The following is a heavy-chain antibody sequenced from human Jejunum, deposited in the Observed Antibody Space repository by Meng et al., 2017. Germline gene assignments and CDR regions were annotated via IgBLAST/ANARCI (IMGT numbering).Heavy chain of an antibody. V-gene: IGHV3-23*04. CDR2: ISGSAVTT. J-gene: IGHJ4*02. CDR3: AKNVVCTRCYADY. D-gene: IGHD2-2*01. CDR1: GFTFGSYA. Sequence: EVQLVESGGGLVQPGGSLRLSCAASGFTFGSYAMSWVRQAPGKGLEWVSAISGSAVTTYYADSVKGRFTTSRDNSKNTVYLQMNSLRAEDTAVYFCAKNVVCTRCYADYWGQGTLVTVSS.